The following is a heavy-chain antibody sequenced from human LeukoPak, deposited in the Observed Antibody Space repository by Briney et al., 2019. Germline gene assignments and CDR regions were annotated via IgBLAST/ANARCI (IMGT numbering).Heavy chain of an antibody. CDR3: ARVEGLSQWELEAIDY. Sequence: GGSLRLSCAASGFTFSDYYMSWIRQAPGKGLEWVSYISSSGRTIYYADSVKGRFTISRDNAKNSLYLQMNSLRAEDTAVYYCARVEGLSQWELEAIDYWGQGTLVTVSS. CDR1: GFTFSDYY. CDR2: ISSSGRTI. V-gene: IGHV3-11*01. D-gene: IGHD1-26*01. J-gene: IGHJ4*02.